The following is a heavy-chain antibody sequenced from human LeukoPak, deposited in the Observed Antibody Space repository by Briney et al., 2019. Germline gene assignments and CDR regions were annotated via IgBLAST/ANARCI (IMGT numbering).Heavy chain of an antibody. CDR3: ARDMWGSSWQFDY. D-gene: IGHD6-13*01. CDR2: ISGSGGST. V-gene: IGHV3-23*01. CDR1: GFTFSSYA. J-gene: IGHJ4*02. Sequence: GGSLRLSCAASGFTFSSYAMSWVRQAPGKGLEWVSAISGSGGSTYYADSVKGRFTISRDNSKNTLYLEMNSLRAEDTAVYYCARDMWGSSWQFDYWGQGTLVTVSS.